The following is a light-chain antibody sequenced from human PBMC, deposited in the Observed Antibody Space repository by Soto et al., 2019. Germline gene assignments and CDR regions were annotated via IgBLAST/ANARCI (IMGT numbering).Light chain of an antibody. Sequence: DIQRTQYQTSGAASXXDIVXITSPASQGISSWVAWYQQKPGKPPKXXSYAASSLQSWVPSRFSGSGAGTDFTLTISSLQPEDFATYYCQQANSFPLTFGEGTKVDNK. V-gene: IGKV1-12*01. J-gene: IGKJ4*01. CDR3: QQANSFPLT. CDR2: AAS. CDR1: QGISSW.